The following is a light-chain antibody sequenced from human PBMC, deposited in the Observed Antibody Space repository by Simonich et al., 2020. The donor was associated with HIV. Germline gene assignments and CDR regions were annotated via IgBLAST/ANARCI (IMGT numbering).Light chain of an antibody. CDR1: QSVSSN. CDR3: QQSYSTPYT. J-gene: IGKJ2*01. Sequence: EIVMTQSPATLSVSPGERATLSCRASQSVSSNLAWYQQKPGQAPRLLIYGASTRATGIPARFSGSGSGTELTLTISSLQPEDFATYYCQQSYSTPYTFGQGTKLEIK. CDR2: GAS. V-gene: IGKV3-15*01.